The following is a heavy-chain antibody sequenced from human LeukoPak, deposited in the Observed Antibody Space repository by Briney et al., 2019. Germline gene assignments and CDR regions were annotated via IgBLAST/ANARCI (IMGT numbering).Heavy chain of an antibody. CDR3: ARDEWRAINY. V-gene: IGHV3-7*01. CDR1: GFTFSTYW. J-gene: IGHJ4*02. D-gene: IGHD3-3*01. Sequence: GGSLRLSCAASGFTFSTYWMSWVRQAPGKGLEWVANIKEDGSDKNYVDSVRGRFAISRDNAKNSLFLQMNSLRAEDTAVYYCARDEWRAINYWGQGTLVTVS. CDR2: IKEDGSDK.